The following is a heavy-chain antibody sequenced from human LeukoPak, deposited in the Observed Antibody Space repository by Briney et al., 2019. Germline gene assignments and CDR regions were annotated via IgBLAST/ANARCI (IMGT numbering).Heavy chain of an antibody. D-gene: IGHD3-10*01. CDR1: GFTVSTYY. V-gene: IGHV3-66*01. CDR2: IYSGGST. J-gene: IGHJ4*02. Sequence: PGGSLRLSCAVSGFTVSTYYMTWVRQVPGKGLEWVSVIYSGGSTYYADSVKGRFTISRDNSKNTLYLQMNSLRVEDTAVYYCARDSSMLRGPLVIYYFDFWGQGTLVTVSS. CDR3: ARDSSMLRGPLVIYYFDF.